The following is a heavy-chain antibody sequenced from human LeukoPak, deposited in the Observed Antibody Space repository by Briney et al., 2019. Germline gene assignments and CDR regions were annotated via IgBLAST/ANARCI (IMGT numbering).Heavy chain of an antibody. D-gene: IGHD3-22*01. Sequence: GASVKVSCKASGYTFTSYGISWVRQAPGQGLEWMGWINTNTGNPTYAQGFTGRFVFSLDTSVSTAYLQISSLKAEDTAVYYCARSRLAYDPPRGYWFDPWGQGTLVTVSS. J-gene: IGHJ5*02. CDR2: INTNTGNP. CDR3: ARSRLAYDPPRGYWFDP. CDR1: GYTFTSYG. V-gene: IGHV7-4-1*02.